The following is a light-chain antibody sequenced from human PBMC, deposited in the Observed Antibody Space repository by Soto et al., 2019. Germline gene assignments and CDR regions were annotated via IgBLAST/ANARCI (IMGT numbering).Light chain of an antibody. Sequence: DIQMTQSPSTLPASVGDRVTITCRASQSISSWLAWYQQKPGKAPKLLMYEASTLDGGVPSRFIGSGYGTDFTLTISSLQPDDLATYYCQQYNSYPLTFGGGTKVEIK. CDR3: QQYNSYPLT. V-gene: IGKV1-5*03. CDR2: EAS. J-gene: IGKJ4*01. CDR1: QSISSW.